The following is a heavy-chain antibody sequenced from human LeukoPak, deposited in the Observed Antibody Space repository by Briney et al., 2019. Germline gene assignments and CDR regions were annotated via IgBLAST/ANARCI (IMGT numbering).Heavy chain of an antibody. Sequence: PSETLSLTCAVYGGSFSGYYWSWIRQPPGEGLEWIGEINHSGSTNYNPSLKSRVTISVDTSKNQFSLKLSSVTAADTAVYYCARVGTRPISRWGQGTLVTVSS. CDR2: INHSGST. CDR1: GGSFSGYY. CDR3: ARVGTRPISR. D-gene: IGHD1-14*01. V-gene: IGHV4-34*01. J-gene: IGHJ4*02.